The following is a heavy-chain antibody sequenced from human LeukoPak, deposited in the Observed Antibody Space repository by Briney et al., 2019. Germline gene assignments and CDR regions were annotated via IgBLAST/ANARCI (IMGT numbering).Heavy chain of an antibody. CDR2: ISSSSSYI. Sequence: PGGSLRLSCAASGFTFNSYSMNCVRQAPGRGLEWVSSISSSSSYIYYADSVKGRFTISRDNAKNSLYLQMNSLRAEDTAVYYCARDRCSSTSCLGGMDVWGQGTTVTVSS. CDR1: GFTFNSYS. V-gene: IGHV3-21*01. CDR3: ARDRCSSTSCLGGMDV. D-gene: IGHD2-2*01. J-gene: IGHJ6*02.